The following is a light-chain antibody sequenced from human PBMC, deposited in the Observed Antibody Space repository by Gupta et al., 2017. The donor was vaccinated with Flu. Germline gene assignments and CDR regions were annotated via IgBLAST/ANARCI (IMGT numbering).Light chain of an antibody. Sequence: ITTSCTRSGTVVNIYKHVSWYRHRTAKTPRLCRYNVSSRPSGVSYRFSGSRSGNTASLTISGLQTEDEADYYCNSYATSSTDVLFGGGTRLTVL. V-gene: IGLV2-14*03. CDR2: NVS. CDR3: NSYATSSTDVL. J-gene: IGLJ2*01. CDR1: GTVVNIYKH.